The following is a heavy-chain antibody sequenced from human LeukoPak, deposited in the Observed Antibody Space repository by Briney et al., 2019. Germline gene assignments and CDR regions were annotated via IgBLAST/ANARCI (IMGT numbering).Heavy chain of an antibody. D-gene: IGHD2-15*01. Sequence: GGSLRLSCAASGFTFSSYSMNWVRQAPGKGLEWVSSISSSSSYIYYADSVKGRFTISRDNAKNSLYLQMNSLRAEDTAVYYCARDHPYSGGSCYTEPFDYWGQGTLVTVSS. J-gene: IGHJ4*02. CDR1: GFTFSSYS. CDR3: ARDHPYSGGSCYTEPFDY. V-gene: IGHV3-21*01. CDR2: ISSSSSYI.